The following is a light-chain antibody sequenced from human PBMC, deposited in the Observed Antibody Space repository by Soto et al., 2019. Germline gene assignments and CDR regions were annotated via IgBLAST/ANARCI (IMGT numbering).Light chain of an antibody. V-gene: IGLV1-44*01. CDR3: AAWDDSLNGVV. CDR1: SSNIGSNA. CDR2: SNN. Sequence: QSVLTQPPSVSGTPGQRVTISCSGSSSNIGSNAVNWYQQLPGTAPKLLIYSNNQRPSGVPDRFSGSKSGTSASLAISGLQSEDEAHYYCAAWDDSLNGVVFGGGTKLTVL. J-gene: IGLJ2*01.